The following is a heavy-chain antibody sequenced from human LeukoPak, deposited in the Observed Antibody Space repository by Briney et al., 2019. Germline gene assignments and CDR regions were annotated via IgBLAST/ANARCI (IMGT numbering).Heavy chain of an antibody. CDR2: IIPIFGTA. V-gene: IGHV1-69*13. CDR1: GGTFSSYA. J-gene: IGHJ5*02. Sequence: SVKVSCKASGGTFSSYAISWVRQAPGQGLEWMGGIIPIFGTANYAQKFQGRVTITADESTSTAYMELSSLRSEDTAVYYCARAHGRLRLGELSSWFDPWGQGTLVTVSS. CDR3: ARAHGRLRLGELSSWFDP. D-gene: IGHD3-16*02.